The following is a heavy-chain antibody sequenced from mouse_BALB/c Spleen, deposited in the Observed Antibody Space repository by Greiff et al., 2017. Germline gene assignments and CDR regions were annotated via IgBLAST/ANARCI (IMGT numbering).Heavy chain of an antibody. CDR1: GISITTGNYR. Sequence: EVKVEESGPGLVKPSQTVSLTCTVTGISITTGNYRWSWIRQFPGNKLEWIGYIYYSGTITYNPSLTSRTTITRDTSKNQFFLEMNSLTAEDTATYYYARDKLHYAMDYWGQGTSVTVSS. CDR2: IYYSGTI. CDR3: ARDKLHYAMDY. D-gene: IGHD2-1*01. V-gene: IGHV3-5*02. J-gene: IGHJ4*01.